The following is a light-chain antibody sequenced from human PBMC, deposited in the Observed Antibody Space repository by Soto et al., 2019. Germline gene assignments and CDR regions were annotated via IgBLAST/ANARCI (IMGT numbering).Light chain of an antibody. CDR3: QQRRDWLS. CDR2: DAS. J-gene: IGKJ4*01. V-gene: IGKV3-11*01. Sequence: IVLTLSPATLSFSHRNRAPLSCRASQSVSSYLAWYQQKPGQPPRLLIYDASKRATGIPARFSGSGSGTDFTLTISSLEPEDFAVYFCQQRRDWLSVGGGTKVDIK. CDR1: QSVSSY.